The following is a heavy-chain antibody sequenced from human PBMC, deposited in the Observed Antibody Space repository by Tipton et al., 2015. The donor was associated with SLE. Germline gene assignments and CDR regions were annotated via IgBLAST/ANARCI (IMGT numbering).Heavy chain of an antibody. V-gene: IGHV3-9*01. CDR3: VKDRGGGGQLGDAFDV. CDR1: GFSFDDYA. Sequence: SLRLSCAASGFSFDDYAMHWVRQGPGKGLQWVSGMSWNGGSIAYADSVKGRFTISRDNAKTSLYLQMNSLRPEDTALYYCVKDRGGGGQLGDAFDVWGLGTMVTVSS. CDR2: MSWNGGSI. J-gene: IGHJ3*01. D-gene: IGHD6-6*01.